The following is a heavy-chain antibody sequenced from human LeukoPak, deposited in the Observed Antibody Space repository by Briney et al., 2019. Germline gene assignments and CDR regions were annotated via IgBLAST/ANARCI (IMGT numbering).Heavy chain of an antibody. J-gene: IGHJ4*02. CDR1: GFVFSDYP. CDR2: ISFDGSHQ. V-gene: IGHV3-30*01. CDR3: AKANDYGDYSWYFDY. D-gene: IGHD4-17*01. Sequence: GGSLRLSCSASGFVFSDYPLHWIRQSPGKGPEWVAVISFDGSHQYYADSVKGRFTISRDNSKNTLYLQMNSLRAEDTAVYYCAKANDYGDYSWYFDYWGQGTLVTVSS.